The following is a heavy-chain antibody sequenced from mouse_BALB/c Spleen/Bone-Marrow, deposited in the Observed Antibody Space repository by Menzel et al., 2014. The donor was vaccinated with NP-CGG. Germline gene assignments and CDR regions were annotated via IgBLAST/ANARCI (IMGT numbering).Heavy chain of an antibody. D-gene: IGHD1-1*01. J-gene: IGHJ4*01. CDR2: IYPGNSDT. CDR1: GYTFTSYW. Sequence: VQLQQSGTVLARPGASVKMSCKASGYTFTSYWMHWVKQRPGQGLEWIGAIYPGNSDTSYNQKFKGKAKLTAVTSTRTAYMDLSSLTNEDSAVYYCTRGITTVVATRAMDYWGQGTSVTVSS. V-gene: IGHV1-5*01. CDR3: TRGITTVVATRAMDY.